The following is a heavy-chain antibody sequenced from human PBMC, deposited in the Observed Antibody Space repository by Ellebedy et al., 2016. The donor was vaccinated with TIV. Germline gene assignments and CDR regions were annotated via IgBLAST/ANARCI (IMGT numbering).Heavy chain of an antibody. V-gene: IGHV4-59*12. CDR1: GGSIDSAY. CDR2: IYYSGST. D-gene: IGHD3-22*01. CDR3: ARDSWSEDRGYYYV. Sequence: GSLRLSXTVSGGSIDSAYWTWIRQPPGKGLEWIGYIYYSGSTNYNPSLKSRVTMSVDTSKNQFSLRLTSVTAADTAVYYCARDSWSEDRGYYYVWGQGTLVTVSS. J-gene: IGHJ4*02.